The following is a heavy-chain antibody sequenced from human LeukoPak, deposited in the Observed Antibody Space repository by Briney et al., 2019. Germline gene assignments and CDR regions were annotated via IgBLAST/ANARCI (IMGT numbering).Heavy chain of an antibody. Sequence: PGRSLRLSCTGSGFTFDDYAMYWVRQAPGKGLEWVSGISWNSGSMAYADSVKGRFTVSRDNARNSLYLEMSRLRLEDTALYYCTRGTYHNFLGNPSSYFDSWGQGTLVTVSS. V-gene: IGHV3-9*01. CDR3: TRGTYHNFLGNPSSYFDS. J-gene: IGHJ4*02. D-gene: IGHD2/OR15-2a*01. CDR1: GFTFDDYA. CDR2: ISWNSGSM.